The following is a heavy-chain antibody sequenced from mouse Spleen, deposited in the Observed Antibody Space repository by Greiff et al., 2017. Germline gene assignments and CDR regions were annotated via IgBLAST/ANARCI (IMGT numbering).Heavy chain of an antibody. J-gene: IGHJ4*01. CDR3: ARKGVATRAMDY. Sequence: EVQLQQSGAELVKPGASVKLSCTASGFNIKDTYMHWVKQRPEQGLEWIGRIDPANGNTKYDPKFQDKATITADTSSNTAYLQLSSLTSEDTAVYYCARKGVATRAMDYWGQGTSVTVSS. CDR1: GFNIKDTY. D-gene: IGHD1-1*01. CDR2: IDPANGNT. V-gene: IGHV14-3*02.